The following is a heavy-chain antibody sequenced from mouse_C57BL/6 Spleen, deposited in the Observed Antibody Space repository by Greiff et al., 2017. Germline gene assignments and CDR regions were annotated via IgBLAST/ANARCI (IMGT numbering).Heavy chain of an antibody. CDR2: IWSDGST. CDR1: GFSLTSYG. CDR3: ARHGDSSGRRAMDY. Sequence: VKLQESGPGLVAPSQSLSITCTVSGFSLTSYGVHWVRQPPGKGLEWLVVIWSDGSTTYNSALKSRLSISKDNSKSQVFLKMNSLQNDDTAMYYCARHGDSSGRRAMDYWGQGTSVTVSS. V-gene: IGHV2-6-1*01. D-gene: IGHD3-2*02. J-gene: IGHJ4*01.